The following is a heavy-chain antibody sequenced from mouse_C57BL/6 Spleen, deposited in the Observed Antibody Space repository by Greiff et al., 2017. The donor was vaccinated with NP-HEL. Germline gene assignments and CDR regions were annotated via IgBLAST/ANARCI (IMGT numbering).Heavy chain of an antibody. V-gene: IGHV5-6*01. Sequence: EVHLVESGGDLVKPGGSLKLSCAASGFTFSSYGMSWVRQTPDKRLGWVETISSGGSYTYYPDSVKGRFTISRDNAKNTLYLQMSSLKSEDTAMYYCARHAGTGFAYWGQGTLVTVSA. J-gene: IGHJ3*01. CDR3: ARHAGTGFAY. CDR2: ISSGGSYT. CDR1: GFTFSSYG. D-gene: IGHD4-1*01.